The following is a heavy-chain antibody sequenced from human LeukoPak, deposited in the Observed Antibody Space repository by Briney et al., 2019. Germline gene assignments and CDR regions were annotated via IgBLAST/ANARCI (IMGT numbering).Heavy chain of an antibody. CDR2: ISSSSYI. V-gene: IGHV3-21*01. D-gene: IGHD1-26*01. CDR1: GFTLGSSS. J-gene: IGHJ4*02. Sequence: GGSLRLSCAASGFTLGSSSMNWVRKAPGRGLEWVSSISSSSYIYYADSVQGRFTLSRDNAKNSLYLQMNSLRAEDTAVYYCARDRHSGSYYEYDYWGQGTLVTVSS. CDR3: ARDRHSGSYYEYDY.